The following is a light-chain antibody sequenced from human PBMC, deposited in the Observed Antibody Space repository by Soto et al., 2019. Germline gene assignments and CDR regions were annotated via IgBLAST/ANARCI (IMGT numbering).Light chain of an antibody. J-gene: IGKJ3*01. CDR1: QSISSW. V-gene: IGKV1-5*03. CDR3: QQYKTYCT. Sequence: DVQMTQSPSTLSASVGDRVTITCRASQSISSWLAWYQQKPGKAPKLLVYKASTLDSGVPSRFSGSGTGIEFTLTISSLQPDDFANYYCQQYKTYCTFGPGTKVDIK. CDR2: KAS.